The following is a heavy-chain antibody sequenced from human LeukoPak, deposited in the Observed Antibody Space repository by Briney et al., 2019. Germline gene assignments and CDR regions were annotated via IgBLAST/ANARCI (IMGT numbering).Heavy chain of an antibody. Sequence: PGRSLRLSCTASGFTFGDYAMSWVRQAPGKGLEWVGFIRNQAHGGTSDYGASVKGRFRLSRDASNSLAYLHMDSLQAEDTALYYCFTPTYYYDASGYSLYSGMDVWGQGTTVTVSS. D-gene: IGHD3-22*01. CDR2: IRNQAHGGTS. CDR1: GFTFGDYA. J-gene: IGHJ6*02. CDR3: FTPTYYYDASGYSLYSGMDV. V-gene: IGHV3-49*04.